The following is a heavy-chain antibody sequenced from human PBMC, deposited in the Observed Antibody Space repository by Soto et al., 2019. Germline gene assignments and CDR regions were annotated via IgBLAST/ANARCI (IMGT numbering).Heavy chain of an antibody. CDR3: AKDRWIAAYYFDY. CDR2: ISYDGSNK. Sequence: GGSLRLSCAASGFTFSSYGMHWVRQAPGKGLEWVAVISYDGSNKYYADSVKGRFTISRDNSKNTLYLQMNSLRAEDTAVYYCAKDRWIAAYYFDYWGQGTLVTVSS. D-gene: IGHD6-6*01. CDR1: GFTFSSYG. J-gene: IGHJ4*02. V-gene: IGHV3-30*18.